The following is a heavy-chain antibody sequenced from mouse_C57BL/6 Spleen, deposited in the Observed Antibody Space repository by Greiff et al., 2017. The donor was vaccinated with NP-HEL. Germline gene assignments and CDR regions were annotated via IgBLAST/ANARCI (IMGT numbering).Heavy chain of an antibody. Sequence: VQLQQPGAELVRPGTSVKLSCKASGYTFTSYWMHWVKQRPGQGLEWIGVIAPSDSYTNYNPKFKGKATLTVDTSSRTAYMQLSSLTSEDSAIYYCASRITTVVTEGFAYWGQGTLVTVSA. CDR2: IAPSDSYT. V-gene: IGHV1-59*01. CDR1: GYTFTSYW. D-gene: IGHD1-1*01. CDR3: ASRITTVVTEGFAY. J-gene: IGHJ3*01.